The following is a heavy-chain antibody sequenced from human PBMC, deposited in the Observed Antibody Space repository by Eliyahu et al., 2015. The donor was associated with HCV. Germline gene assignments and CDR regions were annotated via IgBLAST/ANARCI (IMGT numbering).Heavy chain of an antibody. Sequence: QVQLVESGGGVVQPGRSLRLSCAASGFTFSSYGXPWVRQAPGKGLGWVAVIWYDGXNKYYADSVKGRFTISRDNSKNTLYLQMNSLRAEDTAVYYCARDATYYDFWSGYSRYFDYWGQGTLVTVSS. CDR3: ARDATYYDFWSGYSRYFDY. CDR1: GFTFSSYG. CDR2: IWYDGXNK. V-gene: IGHV3-33*01. D-gene: IGHD3-3*01. J-gene: IGHJ4*02.